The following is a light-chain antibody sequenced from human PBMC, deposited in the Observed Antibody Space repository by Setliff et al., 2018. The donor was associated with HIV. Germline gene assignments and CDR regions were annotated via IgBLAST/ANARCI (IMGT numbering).Light chain of an antibody. CDR2: GVS. Sequence: QSVLTQPASVSGSPGQSIAISCTGTSDDVGTYNYISWYQQHPGKAPKLLIFGVSNRPSGVSDRFSGSKSGNTASLTISGLQAEDEADYYCSSYSASSTPSVFGTGTKV. CDR1: SDDVGTYNY. J-gene: IGLJ1*01. V-gene: IGLV2-14*01. CDR3: SSYSASSTPSV.